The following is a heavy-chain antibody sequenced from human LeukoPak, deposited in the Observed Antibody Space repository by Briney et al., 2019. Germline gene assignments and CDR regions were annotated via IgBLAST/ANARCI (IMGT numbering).Heavy chain of an antibody. D-gene: IGHD3-16*02. CDR3: ARGQDYVWGSYRSNWFDP. CDR1: GGSVSGYY. J-gene: IGHJ5*02. CDR2: INHSGST. Sequence: SETLSLTSAVYGGSVSGYYWSWIRQPPGKGLEWIGEINHSGSTNYNPSLKSRVTISVDTSKSQFSLKLSSVTAADTAVYYCARGQDYVWGSYRSNWFDPWGQGTLVTVSS. V-gene: IGHV4-34*01.